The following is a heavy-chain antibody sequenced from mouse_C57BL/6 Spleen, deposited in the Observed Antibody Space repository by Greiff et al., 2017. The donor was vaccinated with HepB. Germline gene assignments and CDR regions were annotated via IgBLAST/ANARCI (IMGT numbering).Heavy chain of an antibody. CDR1: GFTFSDAW. CDR3: TRGEPYAMDY. J-gene: IGHJ4*01. V-gene: IGHV6-6*01. CDR2: IRNKANNHAT. Sequence: EVQVVESGGGLVQPGGSMKLSCAASGFTFSDAWMDWVRQSPEKGLEWVAEIRNKANNHATYYAESVKGRFTISRDDSKSSVYLQMNSLRAEDTGIYYCTRGEPYAMDYWGQGTSVTVSS.